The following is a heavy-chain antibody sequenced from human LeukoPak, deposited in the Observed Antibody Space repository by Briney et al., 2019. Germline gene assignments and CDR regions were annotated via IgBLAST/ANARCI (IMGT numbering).Heavy chain of an antibody. CDR1: GFTVRSKY. Sequence: GESLKISCAASGFTVRSKYMSWVRQAPGKGPEWVSVILTGDNTYYSDSVRGRFTISRDHSRNTLYLQMNNLRAEDTAVYYCATELRYVGGYFDYWGQGTLVTVSS. D-gene: IGHD3-9*01. CDR3: ATELRYVGGYFDY. CDR2: ILTGDNT. V-gene: IGHV3-53*01. J-gene: IGHJ4*02.